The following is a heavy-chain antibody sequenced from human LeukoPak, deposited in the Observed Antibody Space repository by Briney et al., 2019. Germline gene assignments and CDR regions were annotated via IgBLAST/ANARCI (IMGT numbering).Heavy chain of an antibody. J-gene: IGHJ4*02. V-gene: IGHV3-53*01. CDR3: VKESTSSGYYYAPDY. CDR2: IYRGAST. D-gene: IGHD3-22*01. CDR1: GFTVSSNY. Sequence: PGGSLRLSCAASGFTVSSNYMSWVRQAPGKGLEWVSVIYRGASTYYADSVKGRFTVSRDSSKNTLYLQMNSLRAEDTAVYYCVKESTSSGYYYAPDYWGQGTLVTVS.